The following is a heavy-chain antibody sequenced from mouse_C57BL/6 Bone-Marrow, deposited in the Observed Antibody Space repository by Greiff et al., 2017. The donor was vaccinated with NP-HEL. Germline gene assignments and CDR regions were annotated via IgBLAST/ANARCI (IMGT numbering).Heavy chain of an antibody. V-gene: IGHV1-50*01. J-gene: IGHJ3*01. Sequence: VQLQQSGAELVKPGASVKLSCKASGYTFTSYWMQWVKQRPGQGLEWIGEIDPSDSYPNYNQKFKGKATLTVDTSSSTAYMQLSSLTSEDSAVYYCARWVVYYDYDGFAYWGQGTLVTVSA. CDR3: ARWVVYYDYDGFAY. D-gene: IGHD2-4*01. CDR2: IDPSDSYP. CDR1: GYTFTSYW.